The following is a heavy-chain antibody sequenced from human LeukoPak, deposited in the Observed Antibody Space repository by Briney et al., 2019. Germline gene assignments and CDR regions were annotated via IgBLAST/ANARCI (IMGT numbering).Heavy chain of an antibody. CDR2: INHSGST. D-gene: IGHD6-13*01. CDR3: ARGEGSSWPFDY. V-gene: IGHV4-34*01. J-gene: IGHJ4*02. Sequence: SETLSLTCAVYGGSFSGYYWSWIRQPPGKGLEWIGEINHSGSTNYNPSLKSRVTISVDTSKNQFPLKLSSVTAADTAVYYCARGEGSSWPFDYWGQGTLVTVSS. CDR1: GGSFSGYY.